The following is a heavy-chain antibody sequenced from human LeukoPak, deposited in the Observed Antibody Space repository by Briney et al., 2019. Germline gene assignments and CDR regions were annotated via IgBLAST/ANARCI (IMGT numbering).Heavy chain of an antibody. CDR1: GYTFTGYY. J-gene: IGHJ3*02. CDR2: INPNSGGT. CDR3: AVAVAGTGAFDI. Sequence: ASVKVSCKASGYTFTGYYMHWVRQAPGQGLEWMGWINPNSGGTNYAQKFQGRVTMTRDTSISTAYMELSRLRSDDTAVYYCAVAVAGTGAFDIWGQGTMVTVSS. D-gene: IGHD6-19*01. V-gene: IGHV1-2*02.